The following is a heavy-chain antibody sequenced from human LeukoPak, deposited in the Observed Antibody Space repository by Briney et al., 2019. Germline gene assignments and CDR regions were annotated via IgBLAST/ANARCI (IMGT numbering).Heavy chain of an antibody. D-gene: IGHD3-10*01. J-gene: IGHJ4*02. V-gene: IGHV4-39*01. Sequence: SETLSLTCTVSGGSISSSSYYWGWIRQPPGKGLEWIGSIYYSGSTYYNPSLKSRVTISVDTSKNQFSLKLSSVTAADTAVYYCARTGSGSYYNRVYWGQGTLGTVSS. CDR2: IYYSGST. CDR1: GGSISSSSYY. CDR3: ARTGSGSYYNRVY.